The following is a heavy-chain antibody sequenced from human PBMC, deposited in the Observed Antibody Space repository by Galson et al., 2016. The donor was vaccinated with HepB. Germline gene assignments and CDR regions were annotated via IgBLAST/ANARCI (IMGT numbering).Heavy chain of an antibody. D-gene: IGHD1-14*01. V-gene: IGHV5-51*01. CDR1: GYSSSDW. CDR2: IYPVDSDT. CDR3: VRLPNQFSAMHV. Sequence: QSGAEVKKPGESLQISCKVSGYSSSDWIGWVRQMPGRGLEWMGVIYPVDSDTRYNPSFRGQVTITADKSINTAYLQWSSLQASDTAIYYCVRLPNQFSAMHVWGQGTTVTVSS. J-gene: IGHJ6*02.